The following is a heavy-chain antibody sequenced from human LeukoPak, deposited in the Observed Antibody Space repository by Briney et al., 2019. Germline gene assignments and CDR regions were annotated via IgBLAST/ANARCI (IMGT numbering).Heavy chain of an antibody. D-gene: IGHD6-6*01. CDR2: INHSGST. CDR3: ATSYIAARDDAFDI. J-gene: IGHJ3*02. CDR1: GGSFSGCY. V-gene: IGHV4-34*01. Sequence: SETLSLTCAVYGGSFSGCYWSWIRQPPGKGLEWIGEINHSGSTNYNPSLKSRVTISVDTSKNQFSLKLSSVTAADTAVYYCATSYIAARDDAFDIWGQGTMVTVSS.